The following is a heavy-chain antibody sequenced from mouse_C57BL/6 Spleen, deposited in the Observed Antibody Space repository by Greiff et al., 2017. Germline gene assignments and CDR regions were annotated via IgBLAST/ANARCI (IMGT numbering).Heavy chain of an antibody. Sequence: QVQLQQSGPELVKPGASVKISCKASGYAFSSSWMNWVKQRPGKGLEWIGRIYPGDGDTNYNGKFKGKATLTADKSSSTAYMQLSNLTSEDSAVYFCARRGATAQAFDYWGQGTTLTVSS. V-gene: IGHV1-82*01. CDR2: IYPGDGDT. J-gene: IGHJ2*01. D-gene: IGHD3-2*02. CDR1: GYAFSSSW. CDR3: ARRGATAQAFDY.